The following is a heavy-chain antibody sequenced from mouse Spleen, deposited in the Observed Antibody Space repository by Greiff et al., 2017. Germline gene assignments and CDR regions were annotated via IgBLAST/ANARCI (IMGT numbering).Heavy chain of an antibody. Sequence: QVQLQQSGAELVKPGASVKLSCKASGYTFTSYWMHWVKQRPGQGLEWIGMIHPNSGSTNYNEKFKSKATLTVDKSSSTAYMQLSSLTSEDSAVYYCARRGGGSSPWFAYWGQGTLVTVSA. CDR1: GYTFTSYW. CDR3: ARRGGGSSPWFAY. V-gene: IGHV1-64*01. CDR2: IHPNSGST. D-gene: IGHD1-1*01. J-gene: IGHJ3*01.